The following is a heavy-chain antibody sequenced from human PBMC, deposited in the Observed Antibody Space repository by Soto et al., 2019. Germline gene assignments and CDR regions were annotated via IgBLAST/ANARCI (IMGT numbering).Heavy chain of an antibody. CDR3: ARDVRVGEPDYFDD. Sequence: QVRLVESGGGVVQPGRPLRLSCAASGFIIPCCAIHWIRQSPGKGLEWVAVIGADGTHKYYGDSVQGRFTISRDTSQNMVVLQMDSLTAEDTALYYCARDVRVGEPDYFDDWGQGTLVSVSS. D-gene: IGHD1-26*01. CDR2: IGADGTHK. CDR1: GFIIPCCA. J-gene: IGHJ4*02. V-gene: IGHV3-30*01.